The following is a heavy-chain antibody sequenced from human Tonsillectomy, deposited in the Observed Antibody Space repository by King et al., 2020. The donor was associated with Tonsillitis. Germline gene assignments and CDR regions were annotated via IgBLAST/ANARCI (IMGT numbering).Heavy chain of an antibody. V-gene: IGHV1-69*04. Sequence: QLVQSGAEVKKPGSSVKVSCKASGGTFSSYAISWVRQAPGQGLEWMGRIIPILGIANYAQKFQGRVTITADKSTSTAYMELSSLRSEDTAVYYCARGEGYWRSTSCYNYYYGMDVWGQGTTVTVSS. J-gene: IGHJ6*02. D-gene: IGHD2-2*01. CDR1: GGTFSSYA. CDR2: IIPILGIA. CDR3: ARGEGYWRSTSCYNYYYGMDV.